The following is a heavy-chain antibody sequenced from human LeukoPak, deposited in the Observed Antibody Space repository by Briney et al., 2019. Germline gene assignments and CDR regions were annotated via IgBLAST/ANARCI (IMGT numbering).Heavy chain of an antibody. CDR3: ARHAHGELSAHFGY. Sequence: GESLKISCEGSGYTFTNYWIGWVRQMPGKGLEWMGIIYPGDSDTRYSPSFQGQVTISADNSISTAYLQWSSLKASDTAIYYCARHAHGELSAHFGYWGQGTLVTVAS. CDR2: IYPGDSDT. J-gene: IGHJ4*02. V-gene: IGHV5-51*01. CDR1: GYTFTNYW. D-gene: IGHD3-16*02.